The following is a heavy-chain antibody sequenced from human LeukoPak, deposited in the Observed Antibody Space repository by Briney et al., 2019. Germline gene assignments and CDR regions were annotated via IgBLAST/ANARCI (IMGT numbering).Heavy chain of an antibody. CDR2: VTSGGST. CDR1: GFSFSTYV. CDR3: AKRHTTVVGPANYFDC. J-gene: IGHJ4*02. V-gene: IGHV3-23*01. Sequence: PGGSLRLSCAASGFSFSTYVMNWVRQVPGKGLEWVSTVTSGGSTFYADSVKGRFTSSRDNSENTLYLQMDSLRADDTAIYYCAKRHTTVVGPANYFDCWGQGSLVTVSS. D-gene: IGHD4-23*01.